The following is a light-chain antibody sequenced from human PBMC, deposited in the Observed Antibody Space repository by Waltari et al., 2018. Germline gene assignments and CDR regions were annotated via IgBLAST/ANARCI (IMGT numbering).Light chain of an antibody. Sequence: QSALTQPPSASGSPGQSVTISCTRSSSDVGGYNFVSWYQQHPRKAPKLMIYEVSKRPSGFPDRFSGSRSGNTASLTVSGLQAEDEADYYCSSYAGSNNVVFGGGTKLTVL. CDR1: SSDVGGYNF. CDR3: SSYAGSNNVV. V-gene: IGLV2-8*01. CDR2: EVS. J-gene: IGLJ2*01.